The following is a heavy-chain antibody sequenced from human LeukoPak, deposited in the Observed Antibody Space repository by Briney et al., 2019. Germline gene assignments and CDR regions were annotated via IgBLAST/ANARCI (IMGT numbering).Heavy chain of an antibody. CDR2: IGYSAGDT. J-gene: IGHJ4*02. CDR3: AKGDDGHHYGVDH. CDR1: GFTFSSYS. Sequence: GSLRLSCSVSGFTFSSYSMNWVRQAPGKGLEWVSAIGYSAGDTYYADSVKGRFTISRDNSMNTLYLQMSSLRADDTALYYWAKGDDGHHYGVDHWGQGTLVTVSS. V-gene: IGHV3-23*01. D-gene: IGHD5-24*01.